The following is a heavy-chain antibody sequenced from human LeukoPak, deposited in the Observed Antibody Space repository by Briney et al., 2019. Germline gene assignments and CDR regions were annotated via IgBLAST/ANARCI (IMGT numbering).Heavy chain of an antibody. D-gene: IGHD2-2*01. CDR1: GYTFSSYW. J-gene: IGHJ4*02. CDR2: IKQDGSEK. CDR3: ARYRGRYCSSTSCYRFDY. V-gene: IGHV3-7*01. Sequence: GGSLRLSCAASGYTFSSYWMSWVRQAPGKGLEWVANIKQDGSEKYYVDSVKGRFTISRDNAKNSLYLQMNSLRAEDTAVYYCARYRGRYCSSTSCYRFDYWGQGTLVTVSS.